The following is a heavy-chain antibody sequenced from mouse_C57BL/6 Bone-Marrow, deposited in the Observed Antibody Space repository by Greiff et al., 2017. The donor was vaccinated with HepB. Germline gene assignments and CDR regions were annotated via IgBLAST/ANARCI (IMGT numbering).Heavy chain of an antibody. V-gene: IGHV5-6-3*01. CDR1: GFTFSLYG. J-gene: IGHJ3*01. CDR2: INSNDGTT. Sequence: EVKLVESGGGLVQPGGSLKLSCAASGFTFSLYGMSWVRQTPDKRLELVASINSNDGTTYYADTIKGRFTITRDNAKNTLYLQMSSLKSEDTAMYYCARRDLFVYWGQGTLVTVSA. CDR3: ARRDLFVY. D-gene: IGHD3-3*01.